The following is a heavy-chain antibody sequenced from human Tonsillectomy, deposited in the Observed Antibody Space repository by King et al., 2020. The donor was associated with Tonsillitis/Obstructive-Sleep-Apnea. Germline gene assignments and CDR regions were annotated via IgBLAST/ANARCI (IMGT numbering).Heavy chain of an antibody. CDR3: ARDLSGEGRYCFDC. Sequence: HVQLVQSGAEVRKPGASVKVSCEASGYSFTDYYIHWLRQAPGQGLEWMGRINPDSGATNFARKFQGTVTMTRDTSINTAYMELSSLRSDDTAVYFCARDLSGEGRYCFDCWGQGTAVTVSS. CDR1: GYSFTDYY. D-gene: IGHD3-10*01. CDR2: INPDSGAT. V-gene: IGHV1-2*06. J-gene: IGHJ4*02.